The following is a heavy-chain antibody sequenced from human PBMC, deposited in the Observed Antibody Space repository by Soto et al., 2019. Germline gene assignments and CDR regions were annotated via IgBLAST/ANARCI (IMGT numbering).Heavy chain of an antibody. Sequence: PSETLSLTCTVSGGSISSSTYYWGWMRQPPGKGLEWIASFFIGGNTYYNPSLKSRVTISVDTSKNQFSLKLSSVTAADTAVYYCARSGLILRPITMVRGGSMAVWGQGTTVTVSS. CDR1: GGSISSSTYY. D-gene: IGHD3-10*01. CDR2: FFIGGNT. V-gene: IGHV4-39*07. CDR3: ARSGLILRPITMVRGGSMAV. J-gene: IGHJ6*02.